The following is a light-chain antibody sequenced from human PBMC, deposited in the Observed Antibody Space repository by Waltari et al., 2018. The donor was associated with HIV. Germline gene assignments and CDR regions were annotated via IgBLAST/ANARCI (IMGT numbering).Light chain of an antibody. CDR2: LNSDGSH. CDR1: SGHSSYA. CDR3: QTWGTGIVV. Sequence: QLVLTQSPSASASLGASVKLTCTLSSGHSSYATAWHQQQPEQGPRYLMKLNSDGSHSKGDGIPDRFSGSSSGAERYLTISSLQSEDEADYYCQTWGTGIVVFGGGTKLTVL. V-gene: IGLV4-69*01. J-gene: IGLJ2*01.